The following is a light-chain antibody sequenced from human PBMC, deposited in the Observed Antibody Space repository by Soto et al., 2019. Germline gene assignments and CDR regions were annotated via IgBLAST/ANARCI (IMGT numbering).Light chain of an antibody. CDR3: QQYNSYTWT. J-gene: IGKJ1*01. V-gene: IGKV1-5*03. CDR2: KAS. CDR1: QSVSIW. Sequence: DIQMTQSPSTLSASVGDRVTITCRASQSVSIWLAWYQQQPGKAPTLLIYKASSLESGIPSRFSGSGSGTEFTLTISSLQPDDFATYYCQQYNSYTWTFGQGTKVEIK.